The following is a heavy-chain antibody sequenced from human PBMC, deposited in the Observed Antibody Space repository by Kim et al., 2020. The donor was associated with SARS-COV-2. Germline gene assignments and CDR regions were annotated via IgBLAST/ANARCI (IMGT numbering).Heavy chain of an antibody. CDR2: IYPDDSES. V-gene: IGHV5-51*01. J-gene: IGHJ6*02. CDR3: AKVDALDGDMAGMDV. CDR1: GYSFTTYW. D-gene: IGHD5-18*01. Sequence: GESLKISCKGSGYSFTTYWIGWVRQMPGKGLEWMGIIYPDDSESRYSPSFQGQVTISADKSINTAYLQWSSLKASDTAMYYCAKVDALDGDMAGMDVWGQGTMVTVSS.